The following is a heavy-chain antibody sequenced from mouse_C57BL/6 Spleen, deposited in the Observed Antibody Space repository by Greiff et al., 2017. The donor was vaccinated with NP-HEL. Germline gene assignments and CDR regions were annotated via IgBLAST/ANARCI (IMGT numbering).Heavy chain of an antibody. CDR3: ARPYYGYDGAWFAY. D-gene: IGHD2-9*01. CDR2: IYPGDGDT. J-gene: IGHJ3*01. Sequence: VKLMESGPELVKPGASVKISCKASGYAFSSSWMNWVKQRPGKGLEWIGRIYPGDGDTNYNGKFKGKATLTADKSSSTAYMQLSSLTSEDSAVYFCARPYYGYDGAWFAYWGQGTLVTVSA. CDR1: GYAFSSSW. V-gene: IGHV1-82*01.